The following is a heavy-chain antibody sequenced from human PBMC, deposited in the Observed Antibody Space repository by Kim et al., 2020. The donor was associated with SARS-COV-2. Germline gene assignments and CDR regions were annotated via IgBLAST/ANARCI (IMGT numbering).Heavy chain of an antibody. Sequence: SETLSLTCTVSGGSISSSSYYWGWIRQPPGKGLEWIGSIYYSGSTYYNPSLKSRVTISVDTSKNQFSLKLSSVTAADTAVYYCARQGPDSSSSLGYWGQGTLVTVSS. D-gene: IGHD6-6*01. CDR1: GGSISSSSYY. CDR3: ARQGPDSSSSLGY. J-gene: IGHJ4*02. V-gene: IGHV4-39*01. CDR2: IYYSGST.